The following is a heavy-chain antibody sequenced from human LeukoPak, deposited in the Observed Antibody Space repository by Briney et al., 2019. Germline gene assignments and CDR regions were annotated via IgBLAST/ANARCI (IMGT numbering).Heavy chain of an antibody. J-gene: IGHJ4*01. D-gene: IGHD6-19*01. CDR1: GFTFSNSA. CDR2: LSGRGITT. CDR3: AKGIYSRGWSDFDY. Sequence: GGSLRLACAASGFTFSNSAMSWVRQAPGKGLEWVSTLSGRGITTYYADSVKGRFTISRDNSKNTLYLQTNSLRAEDTAVYYCAKGIYSRGWSDFDYWGHGTLVTVSS. V-gene: IGHV3-23*01.